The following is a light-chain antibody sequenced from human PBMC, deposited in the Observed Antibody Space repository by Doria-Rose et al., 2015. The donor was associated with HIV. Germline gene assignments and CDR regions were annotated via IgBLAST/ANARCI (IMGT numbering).Light chain of an antibody. J-gene: IGKJ1*01. Sequence: EIVMTQSPGTLSLSPGGRATLSCRASQSFSSTYLAWYQQKPGQAPSLLIYDGSTRATGIPDRFSASGSGTDFTLTINRLKPEDFALYYCHQYGTSWTFGQGTKVEI. CDR3: HQYGTSWT. CDR2: DGS. V-gene: IGKV3-20*01. CDR1: QSFSSTY.